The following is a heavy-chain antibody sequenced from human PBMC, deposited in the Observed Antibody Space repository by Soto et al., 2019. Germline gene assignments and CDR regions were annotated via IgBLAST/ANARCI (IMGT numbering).Heavy chain of an antibody. Sequence: EVQLVESGGGLVQPGGSLRLSCAASGFTFSSYSMNWVRQAPGKGLEWVSYISSSSSTIYYADSVKGRFTISRDNAKNSLDLQMNSLRDEDTAVYYCASPYYDFWSGYLGFDYWGQGTLVTVSS. D-gene: IGHD3-3*01. CDR1: GFTFSSYS. CDR3: ASPYYDFWSGYLGFDY. CDR2: ISSSSSTI. V-gene: IGHV3-48*02. J-gene: IGHJ4*02.